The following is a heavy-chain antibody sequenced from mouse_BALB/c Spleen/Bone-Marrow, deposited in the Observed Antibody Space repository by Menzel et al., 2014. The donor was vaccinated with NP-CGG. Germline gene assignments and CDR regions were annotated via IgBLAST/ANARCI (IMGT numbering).Heavy chain of an antibody. D-gene: IGHD2-1*01. Sequence: QVQLKQSGAELVKPGASVKLSCKASGYTSTSYWMHWVKQRPGQGLEWIGEINPSNGRTNYNEKFKTKATLTVDKSSSTAYMQLSSLTSEDSAVYYCARNYGNTDYWGQSTTLTVSS. V-gene: IGHV1S81*02. CDR1: GYTSTSYW. CDR3: ARNYGNTDY. CDR2: INPSNGRT. J-gene: IGHJ2*01.